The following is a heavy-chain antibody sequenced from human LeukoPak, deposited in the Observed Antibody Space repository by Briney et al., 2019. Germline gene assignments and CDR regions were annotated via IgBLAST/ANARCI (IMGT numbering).Heavy chain of an antibody. CDR3: VRERGATVDY. Sequence: GASVKVPCKASGYTFSGYYIHWVRQSPGQGLEWMGWINFNSGDTNYAQKFQGRVTVTRDTSISTTYMELSSLRADDTAIYHCVRERGATVDYWGQGTLVTVSS. J-gene: IGHJ4*02. CDR2: INFNSGDT. CDR1: GYTFSGYY. V-gene: IGHV1-2*02. D-gene: IGHD1-26*01.